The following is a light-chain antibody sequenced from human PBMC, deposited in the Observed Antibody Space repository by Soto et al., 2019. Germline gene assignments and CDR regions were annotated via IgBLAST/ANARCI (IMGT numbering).Light chain of an antibody. J-gene: IGKJ4*01. CDR3: QPYNNWPLT. Sequence: EIVLTQSPGTLSLSPGERATLSCRASQSISSSYLAWYQQKPDQAPRLLIYGASSRATGIPDRFSGSGSGTDFTLTINSLQSEDFAIYYCQPYNNWPLTFGGGTKVESK. CDR2: GAS. CDR1: QSISSSY. V-gene: IGKV3-20*01.